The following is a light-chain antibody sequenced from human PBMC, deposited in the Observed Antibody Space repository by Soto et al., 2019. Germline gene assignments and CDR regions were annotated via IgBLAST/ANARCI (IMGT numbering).Light chain of an antibody. V-gene: IGKV3-20*01. CDR1: QSVSSNY. CDR2: RAS. J-gene: IGKJ4*01. CDR3: QQYGSSPLT. Sequence: EIVLTQSPGTLSLSPGERATLSCRASQSVSSNYLAWYQQKPGQAPKVLIYRASSRATGLPDRFSGSGSGTDFTLTISRLEPEDFAVYYCQQYGSSPLTFGEGTKVEIK.